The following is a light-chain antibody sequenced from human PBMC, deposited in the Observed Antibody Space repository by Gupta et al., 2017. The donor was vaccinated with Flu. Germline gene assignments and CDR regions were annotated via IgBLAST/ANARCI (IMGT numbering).Light chain of an antibody. Sequence: QSVLTQPPSVSGAPAQRVPISCTGSSSNIGARYDVHWYQQLPGTAPKLLIYRSSNRPSGVPDRFSGSKSGTSASLAITGLQAEDEADYYCQSYDSSLSAWVFGGGTKLTVL. CDR2: RSS. J-gene: IGLJ3*02. V-gene: IGLV1-40*01. CDR1: SSNIGARYD. CDR3: QSYDSSLSAWV.